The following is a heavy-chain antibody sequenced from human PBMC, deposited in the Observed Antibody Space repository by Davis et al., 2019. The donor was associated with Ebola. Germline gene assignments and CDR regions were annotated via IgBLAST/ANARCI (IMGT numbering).Heavy chain of an antibody. D-gene: IGHD3-3*01. CDR2: IRYDGSNN. Sequence: GESLKISCAASGFTFSSYGMHWVRQAPGKGLEWVAFIRYDGSNNYYADSVKGRFTISRDNSKNTLYLQMNSLRAEDTAVYYGAKVSRYAIFGVVIIGGIDYWVQGTLVTVSS. CDR3: AKVSRYAIFGVVIIGGIDY. CDR1: GFTFSSYG. V-gene: IGHV3-30*02. J-gene: IGHJ4*02.